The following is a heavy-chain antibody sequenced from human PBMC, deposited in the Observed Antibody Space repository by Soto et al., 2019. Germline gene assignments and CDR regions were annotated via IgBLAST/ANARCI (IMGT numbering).Heavy chain of an antibody. Sequence: SETLSLTCTVSGGSISSYYWSWIRQPPGKGLEWIGYIYYSGSTNYNPSLKSRVTISVDTSKNQFSLKLSSVTAADTAVYYCARRYGWAFDIRGQGTMVTVSS. V-gene: IGHV4-59*08. CDR3: ARRYGWAFDI. D-gene: IGHD3-16*01. CDR2: IYYSGST. J-gene: IGHJ3*02. CDR1: GGSISSYY.